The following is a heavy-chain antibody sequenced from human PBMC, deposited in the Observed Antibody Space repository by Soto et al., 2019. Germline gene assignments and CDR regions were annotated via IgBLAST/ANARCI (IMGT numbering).Heavy chain of an antibody. CDR1: GFTFSSYG. V-gene: IGHV3-33*01. J-gene: IGHJ4*02. D-gene: IGHD3-3*01. Sequence: QVQLVESGGGVVQPGRSLRLSCAASGFTFSSYGMHWVRQAPGKGLEWVAVIWYDGSNKYHADSVKGRFTISRDNSKNTLYLQMNSLRAEDTAVYYCARERSDDFWSGYDYWGQGTLVTVSS. CDR2: IWYDGSNK. CDR3: ARERSDDFWSGYDY.